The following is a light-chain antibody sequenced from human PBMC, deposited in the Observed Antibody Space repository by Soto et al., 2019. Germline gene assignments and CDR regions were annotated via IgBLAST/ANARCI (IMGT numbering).Light chain of an antibody. V-gene: IGKV3-15*01. Sequence: EIVMTQSPATLSVSPGERATLSCRASESVSGNLAWYQQKPGQAPRLLIYGASTRATGIPAKFSGSGSGPEFDLTISSLQSEDFAVYYCQQYNKWPLTFGGGTKVEIK. CDR2: GAS. CDR1: ESVSGN. CDR3: QQYNKWPLT. J-gene: IGKJ4*01.